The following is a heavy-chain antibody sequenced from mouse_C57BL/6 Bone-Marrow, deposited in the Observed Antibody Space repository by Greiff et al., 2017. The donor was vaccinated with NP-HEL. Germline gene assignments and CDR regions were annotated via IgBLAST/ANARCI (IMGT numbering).Heavy chain of an antibody. CDR3: ASLYYDYDSRFAY. CDR1: GYAFSSSW. D-gene: IGHD2-4*01. Sequence: VQLQQSGPELVKPGASVKISCKASGYAFSSSWMNWVKQRPGKGLEWIGRIYPGDGDTNYNGKFKGKATLTADKSSSTAYMQLSSLTSEDSAVYFCASLYYDYDSRFAYWGQGTLVTVSA. CDR2: IYPGDGDT. V-gene: IGHV1-82*01. J-gene: IGHJ3*01.